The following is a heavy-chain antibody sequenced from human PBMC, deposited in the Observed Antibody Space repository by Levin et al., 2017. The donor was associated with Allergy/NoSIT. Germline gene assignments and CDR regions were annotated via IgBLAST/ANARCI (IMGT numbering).Heavy chain of an antibody. CDR3: AKGSHYYDSSGYYSDY. V-gene: IGHV3-30*18. J-gene: IGHJ4*02. Sequence: GGSLRLSCAASGFTFSSYGMHWVRQAPGKGLEWVAVISYDGSNKYYADSVKGRFTISRDNSKNTLYLQMNSLRAEDTAVYYCAKGSHYYDSSGYYSDYWGQGTLVTVSS. D-gene: IGHD3-22*01. CDR2: ISYDGSNK. CDR1: GFTFSSYG.